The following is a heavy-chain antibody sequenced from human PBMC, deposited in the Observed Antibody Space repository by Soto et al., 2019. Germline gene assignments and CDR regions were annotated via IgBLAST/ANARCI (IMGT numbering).Heavy chain of an antibody. CDR2: INDSGST. Sequence: SETLSLTCAVYGGAFRGYYWSWIRQPPGKGLEWLGEINDSGSTNYNPSLKSRITISLDTSKKEISLRLFSVTAADTAVYYCARERGRYCSGESWYPFGPWGQGALVTVSS. V-gene: IGHV4-34*01. CDR3: ARERGRYCSGESWYPFGP. J-gene: IGHJ5*02. CDR1: GGAFRGYY. D-gene: IGHD2-15*01.